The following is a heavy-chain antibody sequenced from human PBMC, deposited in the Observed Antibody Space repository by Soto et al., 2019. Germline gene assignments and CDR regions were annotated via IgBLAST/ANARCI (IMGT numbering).Heavy chain of an antibody. CDR1: GYTFTSYG. CDR2: ISAYNGNT. J-gene: IGHJ4*02. V-gene: IGHV1-18*01. Sequence: ASVKVSCKASGYTFTSYGISWVRQAPGQGLEWMGWISAYNGNTNYAQKLQGRVTMTTDTSTSTAYMELRSLRSDDTAVYYCARDLGFLQWELLGGDYWGQGTLVTVSP. CDR3: ARDLGFLQWELLGGDY. D-gene: IGHD1-26*01.